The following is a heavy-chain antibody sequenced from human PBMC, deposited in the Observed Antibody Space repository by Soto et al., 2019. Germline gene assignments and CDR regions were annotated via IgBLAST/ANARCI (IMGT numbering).Heavy chain of an antibody. J-gene: IGHJ4*02. CDR1: GYTCTIYG. CDR3: AASQQFDY. V-gene: IGHV1-18*01. Sequence: QVQLVQSGAEVKKPGASVKVSCKASGYTCTIYGINWVRQAPGQGLEWMGWINTYDGNTNHAQKFQGRVTMTTDTSTSTAYMELRSLSSDDTAVYYCAASQQFDYWGQGTLVTVSS. CDR2: INTYDGNT. D-gene: IGHD6-13*01.